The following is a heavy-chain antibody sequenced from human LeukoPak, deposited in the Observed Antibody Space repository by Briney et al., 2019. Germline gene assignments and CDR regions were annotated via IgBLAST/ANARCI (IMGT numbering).Heavy chain of an antibody. V-gene: IGHV1-24*01. CDR3: ATVFGMRLHGRGNYFDY. CDR1: GYTLTELS. D-gene: IGHD4-11*01. CDR2: FDPEDGET. Sequence: ASVKVSCKVSGYTLTELSMHSVRQAPGKGLEWMGGFDPEDGETIYAQKFQGRVTMTEDTSTDTAYMELSSLRSEDTAVYYCATVFGMRLHGRGNYFDYWGQGTLVTVSS. J-gene: IGHJ4*02.